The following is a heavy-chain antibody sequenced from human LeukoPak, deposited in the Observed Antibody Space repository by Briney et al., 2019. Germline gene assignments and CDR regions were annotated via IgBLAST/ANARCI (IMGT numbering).Heavy chain of an antibody. CDR2: ISGYNGNR. D-gene: IGHD6-13*01. V-gene: IGHV1-18*01. J-gene: IGHJ4*02. CDR3: ARADRIRASGNTFDY. Sequence: GASVKVSCKASGYTFSNYGLAWVRQAPGQGLECMGWISGYNGNRDYAQKFQDRVTLTTDSATNTAYMELRNLRSDDTASYYCARADRIRASGNTFDYWGQGTLVTVSS. CDR1: GYTFSNYG.